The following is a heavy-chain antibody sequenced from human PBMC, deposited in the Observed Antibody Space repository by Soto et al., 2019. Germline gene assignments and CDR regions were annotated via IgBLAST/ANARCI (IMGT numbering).Heavy chain of an antibody. CDR3: ARPHLGLSPRYYYYYGMDV. D-gene: IGHD3-16*01. V-gene: IGHV4-39*01. CDR1: GGSISSSSYY. J-gene: IGHJ6*02. Sequence: ETLSLTCTVSGGSISSSSYYWGWIRQPPGKGLEWIGSIYYSGSTYYNPSLKSRVTISVDTSKNQFSLKLSSVTAADTAVYYCARPHLGLSPRYYYYYGMDVWGQGTTVTVSS. CDR2: IYYSGST.